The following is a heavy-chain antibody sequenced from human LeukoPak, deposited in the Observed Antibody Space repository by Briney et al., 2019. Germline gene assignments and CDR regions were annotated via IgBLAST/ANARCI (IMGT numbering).Heavy chain of an antibody. CDR1: GGSISSYY. CDR3: AGGGWSFDAFDF. D-gene: IGHD6-19*01. Sequence: SETLSLTCTVSGGSISSYYWSWIRQPPGKGLEWLGYIHYSGSTNYSPSLKSRVTISVDTSKNRFSLRLTSLTAADTAVYFCAGGGWSFDAFDFWGQGTTVTVSS. J-gene: IGHJ3*01. CDR2: IHYSGST. V-gene: IGHV4-59*08.